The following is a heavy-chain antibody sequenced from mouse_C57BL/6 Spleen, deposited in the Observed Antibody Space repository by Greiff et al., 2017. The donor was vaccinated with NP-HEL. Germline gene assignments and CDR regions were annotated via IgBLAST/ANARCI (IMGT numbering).Heavy chain of an antibody. D-gene: IGHD2-4*01. CDR3: ARRGLRKGGSMDY. CDR1: GYTFTDYY. V-gene: IGHV1-75*01. J-gene: IGHJ4*01. CDR2: IFPGSGST. Sequence: VQLQQSGPELVKPGASVKISCKASGYTFTDYYINWVNQRPGQGLEWIGWIFPGSGSTYYNENFKGKATLTVDKSSSTAYMLLSSLTSEDSAVYFCARRGLRKGGSMDYWGQGTSVTVSS.